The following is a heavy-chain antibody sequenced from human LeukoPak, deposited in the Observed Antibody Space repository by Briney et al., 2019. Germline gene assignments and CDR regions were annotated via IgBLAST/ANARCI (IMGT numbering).Heavy chain of an antibody. CDR3: ARPLYYYDSSGYYCY. CDR2: INPNSGGT. CDR1: GYTFTGYY. Sequence: ASVKVSCKASGYTFTGYYIHWVRQATGQGLEWMGWINPNSGGTNYAQKFQGRVTMTRDTSISTAYMELSRLRSDDTAVYYCARPLYYYDSSGYYCYWGQGTLVTVSS. D-gene: IGHD3-22*01. J-gene: IGHJ4*02. V-gene: IGHV1-2*02.